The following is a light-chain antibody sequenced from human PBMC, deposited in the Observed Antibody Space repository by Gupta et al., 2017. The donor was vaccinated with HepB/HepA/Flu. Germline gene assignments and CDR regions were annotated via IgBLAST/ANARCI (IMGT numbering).Light chain of an antibody. Sequence: DIQMTQSPSSLSASVGDRVTITCRASQSISSYLNWYQQKPGKVPKLLIYAASSLQSGVPSRFSGSGSGTDFTLTISRLQPEGFATYYCQQSDSTRYTFGQGTKMEIK. V-gene: IGKV1-39*01. CDR1: QSISSY. CDR3: QQSDSTRYT. J-gene: IGKJ2*01. CDR2: AAS.